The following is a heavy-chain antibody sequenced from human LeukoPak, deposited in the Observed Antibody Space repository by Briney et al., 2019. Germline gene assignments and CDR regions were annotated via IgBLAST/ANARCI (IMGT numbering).Heavy chain of an antibody. CDR3: ARIGYSSSSFDY. Sequence: AGGSLRLSCAASGFTFRNYWMSWVRQAPGKGLEWVANIKQDGSQIYYVDSLKGRFTISRDNTQNSVCLEMDSLRVDDTAVYYCARIGYSSSSFDYWGQGTLVIVSS. J-gene: IGHJ4*02. CDR2: IKQDGSQI. CDR1: GFTFRNYW. V-gene: IGHV3-7*01. D-gene: IGHD6-13*01.